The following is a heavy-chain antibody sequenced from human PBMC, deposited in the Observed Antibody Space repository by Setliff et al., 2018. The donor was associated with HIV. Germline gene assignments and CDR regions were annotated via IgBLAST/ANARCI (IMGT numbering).Heavy chain of an antibody. CDR2: TSPYNGHT. J-gene: IGHJ6*02. CDR1: GYSFTTYG. D-gene: IGHD6-19*01. Sequence: GASVKVSCKTSGYSFTTYGISWVRQAPGHGLEWMGWTSPYNGHTKSAQTFQGRVTMTIDTSTNSAYMELRSLRSDDTAVYFCARLGSGWSDSYYYAMDVWGQGTTVTVSS. V-gene: IGHV1-18*01. CDR3: ARLGSGWSDSYYYAMDV.